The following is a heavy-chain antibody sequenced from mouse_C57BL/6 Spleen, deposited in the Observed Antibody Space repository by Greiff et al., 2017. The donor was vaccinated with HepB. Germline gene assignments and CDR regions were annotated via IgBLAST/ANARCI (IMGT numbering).Heavy chain of an antibody. D-gene: IGHD1-1*01. CDR1: GFTFSDYG. Sequence: DVQLVESGGGLVKPGGSLKLSCAASGFTFSDYGMHWVRQAPEKGLEWVAYISSGSSTIYYADTVKGRFTISRDNATNTLFLQMTSLRSEDTAMYYCAGEGTTVVAPHAMDYWGQGTSVTVSS. CDR3: AGEGTTVVAPHAMDY. V-gene: IGHV5-17*01. CDR2: ISSGSSTI. J-gene: IGHJ4*01.